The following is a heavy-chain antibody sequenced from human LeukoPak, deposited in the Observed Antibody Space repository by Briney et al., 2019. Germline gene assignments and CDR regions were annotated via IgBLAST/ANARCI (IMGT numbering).Heavy chain of an antibody. J-gene: IGHJ6*03. CDR2: ISGSGGST. CDR3: ATEDPRRITNYMDV. V-gene: IGHV3-23*01. CDR1: GFTFSSYT. D-gene: IGHD3-10*01. Sequence: GGSLRLSCAASGFTFSSYTMSWVRQAPGKGLEWVSAISGSGGSTYYADSVKGRFTISRDNSKNTLYLQMNSLRAEDTAVYYCATEDPRRITNYMDVWGKGTTVTVSS.